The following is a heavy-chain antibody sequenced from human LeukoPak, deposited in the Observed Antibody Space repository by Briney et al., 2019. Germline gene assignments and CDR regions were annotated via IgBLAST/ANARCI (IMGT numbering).Heavy chain of an antibody. CDR2: INPNSGGT. Sequence: ASVKVSCKASGYTFTGYYMHWVRQAPGQGLEWMGWINPNSGGTNYAQKFQGRVTMTRDTSISTACMELSRLRSDDTAVYYCARLRLVEMATITGGSWFDPWGQGTLVTVSS. D-gene: IGHD5-24*01. V-gene: IGHV1-2*02. J-gene: IGHJ5*02. CDR1: GYTFTGYY. CDR3: ARLRLVEMATITGGSWFDP.